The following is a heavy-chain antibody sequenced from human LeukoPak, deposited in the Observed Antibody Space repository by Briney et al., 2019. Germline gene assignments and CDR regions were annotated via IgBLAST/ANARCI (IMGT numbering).Heavy chain of an antibody. D-gene: IGHD2-2*02. V-gene: IGHV4-61*02. Sequence: TLSLTCSVSGGSNSIGSHYWSWIRQPAGKGLEWIGRMYTSGITNYNPSLRSQVTKSEDTSKNQFSLKLSSVTAADTVLVYCARDPSYCTSTSCHINWFDPWGQGPLVPVP. CDR3: ARDPSYCTSTSCHINWFDP. CDR1: GGSNSIGSHY. CDR2: MYTSGIT. J-gene: IGHJ5*02.